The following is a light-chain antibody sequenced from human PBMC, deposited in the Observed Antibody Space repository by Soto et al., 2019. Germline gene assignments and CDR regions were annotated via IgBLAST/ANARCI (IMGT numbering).Light chain of an antibody. CDR2: GAS. Sequence: EIGMTQSPATLSVSPGETATLSCRASQSVRDNLAWYQQKPGQAPRLLIYGASIRATGIPARFSGSGSGTQFTLPISSLQSEDFAVYYCQDYTSLPLLFGPGTKVDIK. CDR3: QDYTSLPLL. J-gene: IGKJ3*01. V-gene: IGKV3-15*01. CDR1: QSVRDN.